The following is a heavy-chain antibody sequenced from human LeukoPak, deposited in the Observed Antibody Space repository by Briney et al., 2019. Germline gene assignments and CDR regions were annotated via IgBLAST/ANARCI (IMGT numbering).Heavy chain of an antibody. V-gene: IGHV3-30*18. J-gene: IGHJ6*02. D-gene: IGHD3-3*01. CDR3: AKEGPAYDFWSGYTLYYYGMDV. CDR2: ISYDGSNK. CDR1: GFTFSSYG. Sequence: GGSLRLSCAASGFTFSSYGMHWVRQAPGKGLEWVAVISYDGSNKYYADSVKGRFTISRDNSKNTLYLQMNSLRAEDTAVYYCAKEGPAYDFWSGYTLYYYGMDVWGQGTTGTVSS.